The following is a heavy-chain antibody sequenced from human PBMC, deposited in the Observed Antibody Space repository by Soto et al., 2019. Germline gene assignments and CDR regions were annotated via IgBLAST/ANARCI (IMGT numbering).Heavy chain of an antibody. CDR2: IGTAGDT. CDR1: GFTFSSYD. Sequence: AGGSLRLSCAASGFTFSSYDMHWVRQATGKGLEWVSAIGTAGDTYYPGSVKGRFTISRENAKNSLYLQMNSLRAGDTAVYYCARGKRVDSSGWFTPLDYWGQGTLVTVSS. CDR3: ARGKRVDSSGWFTPLDY. D-gene: IGHD6-19*01. J-gene: IGHJ4*02. V-gene: IGHV3-13*01.